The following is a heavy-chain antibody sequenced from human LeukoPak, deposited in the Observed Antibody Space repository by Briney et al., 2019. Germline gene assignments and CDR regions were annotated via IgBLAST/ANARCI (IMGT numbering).Heavy chain of an antibody. CDR1: GWTLSTYA. Sequence: GGSLRLSCAASGWTLSTYAMSWVRQAPGKGLEWVSTIGSSGVSTYYADSVKGRFTISRDNSKNTLYLQMNSLGADDTAVNYCARTHAYSGYELDYWGRGTLVTVSS. V-gene: IGHV3-23*01. CDR3: ARTHAYSGYELDY. J-gene: IGHJ4*02. CDR2: IGSSGVST. D-gene: IGHD5-12*01.